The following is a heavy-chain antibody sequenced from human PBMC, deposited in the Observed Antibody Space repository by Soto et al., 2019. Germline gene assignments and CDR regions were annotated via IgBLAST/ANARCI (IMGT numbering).Heavy chain of an antibody. Sequence: HPGGSLRLSCQASGFNFDNYGMHWVRQAPGKGLEWVAVITYDGSNKYYADSVKGRFTISRDNSKNTPYLQMTSLRADDTAVYYCAKDRRAGGNYGFYSDFWGQGALVTVSS. V-gene: IGHV3-30*18. CDR1: GFNFDNYG. CDR3: AKDRRAGGNYGFYSDF. J-gene: IGHJ4*02. D-gene: IGHD1-7*01. CDR2: ITYDGSNK.